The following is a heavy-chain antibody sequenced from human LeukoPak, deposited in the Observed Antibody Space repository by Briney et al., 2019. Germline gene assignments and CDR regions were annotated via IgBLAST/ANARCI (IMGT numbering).Heavy chain of an antibody. CDR2: INPNSGGT. V-gene: IGHV1-2*02. CDR1: GYTFTGYY. J-gene: IGHJ5*02. Sequence: ASVKVSCKASGYTFTGYYMHWVRQAPGQGLEWMGWINPNSGGTNYAQEFQGRVTMTRDTSISTAYMELSRLRSDDTAVYYCARVSVVVPAARGFDPWGQGTLVTVSS. CDR3: ARVSVVVPAARGFDP. D-gene: IGHD2-2*01.